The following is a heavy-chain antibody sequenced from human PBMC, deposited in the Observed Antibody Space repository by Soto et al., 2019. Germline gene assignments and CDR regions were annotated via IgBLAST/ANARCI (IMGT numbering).Heavy chain of an antibody. V-gene: IGHV5-51*01. CDR1: GYPFTTSW. D-gene: IGHD5-12*01. Sequence: GESLKISCKGSGYPFTTSWIAWVRQMPGKGLERMGIIYPSDSDTTYSPSFRGQVTISVDKSTSTAYLQWSSLKASDTAIYYCARGSGYHNYWGQGTLVTVSS. J-gene: IGHJ4*02. CDR2: IYPSDSDT. CDR3: ARGSGYHNY.